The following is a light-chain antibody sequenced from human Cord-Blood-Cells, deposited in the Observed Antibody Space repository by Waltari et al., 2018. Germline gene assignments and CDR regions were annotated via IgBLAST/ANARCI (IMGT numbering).Light chain of an antibody. CDR2: GAS. Sequence: IVLTQFPGTLSLSPGERATLSCRASQSVSSSYLAWYQQKPGQAPRLLIYGASRRATGIPDRFSGSGSGTDFPLTISSLEPGDFAVYYCQQYGSSPTFGPGTKVDIK. CDR1: QSVSSSY. CDR3: QQYGSSPT. V-gene: IGKV3-20*01. J-gene: IGKJ3*01.